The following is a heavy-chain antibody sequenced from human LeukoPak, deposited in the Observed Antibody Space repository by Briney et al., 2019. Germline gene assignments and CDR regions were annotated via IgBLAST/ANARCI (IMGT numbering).Heavy chain of an antibody. Sequence: SETLSLTCTVSGGSISSGSYYWSWIRQPAGKGLEWIGRIYTSGSTNYNPSLKSRVTISVDTSKNQFSLKLSPVTAADTAVYYCASGSYGYDDYWGQGTLVTVSS. D-gene: IGHD1-26*01. J-gene: IGHJ4*02. CDR3: ASGSYGYDDY. CDR1: GGSISSGSYY. CDR2: IYTSGST. V-gene: IGHV4-61*02.